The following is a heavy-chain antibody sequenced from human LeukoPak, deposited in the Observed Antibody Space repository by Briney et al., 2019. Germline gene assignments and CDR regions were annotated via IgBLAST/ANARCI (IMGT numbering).Heavy chain of an antibody. Sequence: SETLSLTCTVSGGSISSSSYYWSWIRQPPGRGLEWIGEINHSGSTNYNPSLKSRVTISVDTSKYQFSLNLISVTAADTAVYFCARHPPPYSSSWYDDYWSQGTLVTVSS. CDR2: INHSGST. D-gene: IGHD6-13*01. V-gene: IGHV4-39*01. J-gene: IGHJ4*02. CDR3: ARHPPPYSSSWYDDY. CDR1: GGSISSSSYY.